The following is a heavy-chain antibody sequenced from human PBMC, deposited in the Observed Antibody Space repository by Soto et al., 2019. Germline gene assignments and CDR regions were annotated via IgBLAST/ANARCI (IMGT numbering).Heavy chain of an antibody. V-gene: IGHV4-4*02. J-gene: IGHJ3*01. CDR2: IYHTGTT. CDR3: ASALVGAFDV. D-gene: IGHD3-10*01. Sequence: QVQLLESGPGLVKPSGTLSLTCAVSGGSVNNNHWWTWVRQPPGKGLDWIGEIYHTGTTNYNPSLKSRVTISLDKSNNRFSLNVNSVTAADTAVYYCASALVGAFDVWGQGTMVTVSS. CDR1: GGSVNNNHW.